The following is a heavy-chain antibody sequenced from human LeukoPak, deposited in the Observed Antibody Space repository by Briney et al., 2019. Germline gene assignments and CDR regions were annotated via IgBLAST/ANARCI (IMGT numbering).Heavy chain of an antibody. CDR2: IIPILGIA. Sequence: GASVKVSWKASGGTFSSYAISWVRQAPGQGLEWMGRIIPILGIANYAQKFQGRVTITADKSTSTAYMELSSLRSEDTAVYYCASYSGSYSLYFDYWGQGTLVTVSS. V-gene: IGHV1-69*04. J-gene: IGHJ4*02. D-gene: IGHD1-26*01. CDR1: GGTFSSYA. CDR3: ASYSGSYSLYFDY.